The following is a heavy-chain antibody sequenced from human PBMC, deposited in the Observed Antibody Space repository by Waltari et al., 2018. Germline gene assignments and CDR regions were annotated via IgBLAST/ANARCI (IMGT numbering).Heavy chain of an antibody. CDR2: INHSGST. Sequence: QVQLQRWGAGLLKPSETLSLTCAVYGGSFSGYYWSWIRQPPGKGLEWIGEINHSGSTNYNPSLKSRVTISVDTSKNQFSLKLSSVTAADTAVYYCARRSDYDFWSGYGNMDVWGKGTTVTVSS. V-gene: IGHV4-34*01. CDR1: GGSFSGYY. CDR3: ARRSDYDFWSGYGNMDV. J-gene: IGHJ6*04. D-gene: IGHD3-3*01.